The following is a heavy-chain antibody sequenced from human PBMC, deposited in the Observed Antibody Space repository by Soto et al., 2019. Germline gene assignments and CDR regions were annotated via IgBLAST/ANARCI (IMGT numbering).Heavy chain of an antibody. V-gene: IGHV2-26*01. J-gene: IGHJ6*02. CDR1: GFSLSNARMG. D-gene: IGHD3-10*01. Sequence: LVNTTETLTLTCTVSGFSLSNARMGVSWIRQPPGKALEWLAHIFSNDEKSYSTSLKSRLTISKDTSKSQVVLTMTNMDPVDTATYYCARPARTTMVRGQYYYGMDLWGQGTTVTVSS. CDR2: IFSNDEK. CDR3: ARPARTTMVRGQYYYGMDL.